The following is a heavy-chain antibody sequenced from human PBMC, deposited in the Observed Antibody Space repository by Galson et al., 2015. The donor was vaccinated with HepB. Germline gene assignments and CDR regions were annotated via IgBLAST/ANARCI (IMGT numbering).Heavy chain of an antibody. Sequence: LRLSCAASGFTFSDYYMSWIRQAPGKGLEWVSYISSSGSTIYYADSVKGRFTISRDNAKNSLYLQMNSLRAEDTAVYYCARDLRRYLGCMDVWGQGTTVTVSS. J-gene: IGHJ6*02. CDR2: ISSSGSTI. CDR3: ARDLRRYLGCMDV. V-gene: IGHV3-11*01. CDR1: GFTFSDYY. D-gene: IGHD3-9*01.